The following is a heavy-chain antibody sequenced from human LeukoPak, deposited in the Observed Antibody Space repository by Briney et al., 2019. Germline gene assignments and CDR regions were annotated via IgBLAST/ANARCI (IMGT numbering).Heavy chain of an antibody. CDR2: INPNSGGT. CDR3: ARKYGSGPRWPPYKDYGMDV. V-gene: IGHV1-2*02. CDR1: GYTFTGYY. D-gene: IGHD3-10*01. J-gene: IGHJ6*02. Sequence: ASVKVSCKASGYTFTGYYMHWVRQAPGQGLKWMGWINPNSGGTNYAQKFQGRVTMTRDTSISTAYMELSRLRSDDTAVYYCARKYGSGPRWPPYKDYGMDVWGQGTTVTVSS.